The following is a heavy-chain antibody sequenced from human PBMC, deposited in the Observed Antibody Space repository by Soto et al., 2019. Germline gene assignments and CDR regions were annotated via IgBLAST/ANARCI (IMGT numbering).Heavy chain of an antibody. V-gene: IGHV3-7*01. CDR1: GFTFSTYW. CDR3: VCGGNFFVY. Sequence: EVQLVESGGGLVQAGGSLRLPCAASGFTFSTYWMTWVRQPPGKGLEWVASINQDGSERYYVDSVRGRFTISRDNAKNSLSLQMNSLRAEDTAVYYCVCGGNFFVYWGQGTLVTVSP. CDR2: INQDGSER. J-gene: IGHJ4*02. D-gene: IGHD3-16*01.